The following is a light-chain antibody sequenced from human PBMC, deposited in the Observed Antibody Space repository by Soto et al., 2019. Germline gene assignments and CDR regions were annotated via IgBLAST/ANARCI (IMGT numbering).Light chain of an antibody. J-gene: IGKJ4*01. CDR3: QQRSNWRGT. CDR2: DAS. CDR1: QSVSSY. V-gene: IGKV3-11*01. Sequence: EIVLTQSPATLSLSPGERATLSCRASQSVSSYLAWYQQKPGQAPRLLIYDASNRATGIPARFSGSGSGTDFTLTISSLEPEDFGVYYCQQRSNWRGTFGGGTKVEIK.